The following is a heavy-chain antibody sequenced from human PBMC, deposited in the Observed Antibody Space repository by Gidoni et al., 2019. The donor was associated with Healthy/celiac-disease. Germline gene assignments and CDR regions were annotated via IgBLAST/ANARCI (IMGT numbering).Heavy chain of an antibody. CDR1: GYTFTSYY. D-gene: IGHD6-19*01. Sequence: QVQLVQPGAEVKKPGASAKASGKASGYTFTSYYMHWVRQAPGQGLEGMGIINPSGGSTSYAQKFQGRVTMTRDTSTSTVYMGLSSLRSEDPAVYYCAREVWQWLDYWGQGTLVTVSS. CDR2: INPSGGST. CDR3: AREVWQWLDY. J-gene: IGHJ4*02. V-gene: IGHV1-46*03.